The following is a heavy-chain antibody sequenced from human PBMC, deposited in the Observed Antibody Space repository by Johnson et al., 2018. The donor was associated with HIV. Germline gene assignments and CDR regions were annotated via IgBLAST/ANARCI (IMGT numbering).Heavy chain of an antibody. CDR3: ARAVRYCVGDCHDGFDF. CDR2: INWNGGSS. Sequence: VQLVESGGGVVRPGGSLRLSCAASGFSFHDYGMSWVRQAPGKGLEWVSGINWNGGSSGYEDSVKGRFTISSDNAKNSLYLQMNSLRDEDTALYYCARAVRYCVGDCHDGFDFWGQGTKVIVYS. J-gene: IGHJ3*01. D-gene: IGHD2-21*01. CDR1: GFSFHDYG. V-gene: IGHV3-20*04.